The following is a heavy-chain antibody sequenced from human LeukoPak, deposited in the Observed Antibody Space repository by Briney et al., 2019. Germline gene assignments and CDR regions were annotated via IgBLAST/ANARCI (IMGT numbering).Heavy chain of an antibody. V-gene: IGHV4-30-4*01. J-gene: IGHJ5*02. D-gene: IGHD3-9*01. CDR3: ARVGGHTYYDTLTGLMKWFDP. CDR2: ISYSGST. CDR1: GGSISSGDYY. Sequence: SETLSLTCSVSGGSISSGDYYWSWIRQPPGKGLEWIGYISYSGSTYYNPSLKSRVTISADTSKNQISLSLSSVTAADTALYFCARVGGHTYYDTLTGLMKWFDPWGQGTLGTVSS.